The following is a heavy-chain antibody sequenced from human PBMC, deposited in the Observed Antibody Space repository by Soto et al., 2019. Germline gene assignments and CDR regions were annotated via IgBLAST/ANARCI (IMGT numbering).Heavy chain of an antibody. CDR2: IYYSGST. J-gene: IGHJ4*02. CDR1: GGPISSGGYY. V-gene: IGHV4-31*03. CDR3: ARARGYNWNFSFNY. D-gene: IGHD1-7*01. Sequence: PSENLSLTCTVSGGPISSGGYYWSWIRQHPGKGLEWIGYIYYSGSTYYNPSLKSRVTISVDTSKNQFSQKLSSVTAADTAVYYCARARGYNWNFSFNYWGQGTLVTVSS.